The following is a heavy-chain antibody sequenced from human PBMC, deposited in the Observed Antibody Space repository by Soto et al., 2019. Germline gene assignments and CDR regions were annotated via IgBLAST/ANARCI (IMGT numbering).Heavy chain of an antibody. CDR3: AKRSSDGPYYFDF. CDR2: ISSGNGGTT. J-gene: IGHJ4*02. Sequence: EVQLLESGGDLVQPGGSLRLSCAASGFTFINYAINWVRQAPGKGLEWVLGISSGNGGTTYYADSVKGRFTVSRDNSRNTVSLQMNNLRAEDTALYFCAKRSSDGPYYFDFWGQGTLVTVSS. V-gene: IGHV3-23*01. D-gene: IGHD6-25*01. CDR1: GFTFINYA.